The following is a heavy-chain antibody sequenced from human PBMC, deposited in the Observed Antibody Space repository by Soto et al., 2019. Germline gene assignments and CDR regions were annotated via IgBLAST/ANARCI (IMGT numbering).Heavy chain of an antibody. CDR1: GYSFANYV. V-gene: IGHV1-3*01. D-gene: IGHD4-17*01. J-gene: IGHJ2*01. CDR3: ARVGTTVTTYWYFDL. Sequence: ASVKVSCKASGYSFANYVIYWVRQTPGQRLEWMGWINAGNGNTKYSQKFQGRVTITRDTSATTAYMELSSLRSEDTAVYYRARVGTTVTTYWYFDLWGRGTLVTV. CDR2: INAGNGNT.